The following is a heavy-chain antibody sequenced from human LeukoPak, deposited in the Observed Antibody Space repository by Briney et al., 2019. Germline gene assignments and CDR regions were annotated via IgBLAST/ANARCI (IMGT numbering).Heavy chain of an antibody. CDR3: AKRYFDSGSYFPFDH. CDR2: INPNGGDT. CDR1: GYTFTGYY. J-gene: IGHJ4*02. D-gene: IGHD3-10*01. V-gene: IGHV1-2*02. Sequence: ASVKVSCKASGYTFTGYYMHWVRQAPGQGLEWMGWINPNGGDTNYAQNFQGRVTMARDTSISTAYMELSGLRSDDTAVYYCAKRYFDSGSYFPFDHWGQGTLVTVSS.